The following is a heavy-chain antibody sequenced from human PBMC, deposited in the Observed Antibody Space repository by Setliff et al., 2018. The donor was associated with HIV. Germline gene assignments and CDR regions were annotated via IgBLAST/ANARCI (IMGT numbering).Heavy chain of an antibody. J-gene: IGHJ1*01. Sequence: PSETLSLTCTVSGGSMRGGGNYWSWIRQHPGKGLEWIGYISYSGSTYYNPSLKSRGAMSVDTSKNQFSLRLSSVTAADTAVYYCARVNGYYDFWSGPAGYFQPWGQGTLVTVS. CDR3: ARVNGYYDFWSGPAGYFQP. CDR1: GGSMRGGGNY. D-gene: IGHD3-3*01. CDR2: ISYSGST. V-gene: IGHV4-30-4*01.